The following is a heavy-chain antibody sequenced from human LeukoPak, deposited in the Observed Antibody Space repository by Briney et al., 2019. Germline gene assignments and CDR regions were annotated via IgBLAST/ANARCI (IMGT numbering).Heavy chain of an antibody. V-gene: IGHV3-7*04. CDR2: IKQDGSEK. Sequence: GGSLGLSCAASGFTFSSYWMSWVRQAPGKGLEWVANIKQDGSEKYYVDSVKGRFTISRDNAKNSLYLQMNSLRAEGTAVYYCARAILYTVTTVGFDYWGQGTLVTVSS. D-gene: IGHD4-17*01. CDR1: GFTFSSYW. J-gene: IGHJ4*02. CDR3: ARAILYTVTTVGFDY.